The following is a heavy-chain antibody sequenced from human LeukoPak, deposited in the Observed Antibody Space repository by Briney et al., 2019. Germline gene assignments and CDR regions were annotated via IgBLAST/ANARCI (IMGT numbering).Heavy chain of an antibody. CDR3: AERGAEVGATVAPGDY. CDR1: GFTFSIYA. Sequence: TGGSLRLSCAASGFTFSIYAMSWVRQAPGKGLEWVSAISGSGGSTYYADSVKGRFTISRDNSKNTLYLQMNSLRAEDTAVYYCAERGAEVGATVAPGDYWGQGTLVTVSS. J-gene: IGHJ4*02. V-gene: IGHV3-23*01. D-gene: IGHD1-26*01. CDR2: ISGSGGST.